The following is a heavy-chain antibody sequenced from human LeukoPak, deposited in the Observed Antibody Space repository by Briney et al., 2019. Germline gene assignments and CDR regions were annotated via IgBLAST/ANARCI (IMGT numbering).Heavy chain of an antibody. V-gene: IGHV3-74*01. Sequence: QPGGSLNLSCAASGSCMHWVRQAPGKGLVWVSRINSDGSSTNYADSVKGRFTISRDNAKNTLYLQMNSLRAEDTAVYYCASLGDYSNAHWFDPWGQGTLVTVSS. CDR2: INSDGSST. CDR3: ASLGDYSNAHWFDP. D-gene: IGHD4-11*01. J-gene: IGHJ5*02. CDR1: GSC.